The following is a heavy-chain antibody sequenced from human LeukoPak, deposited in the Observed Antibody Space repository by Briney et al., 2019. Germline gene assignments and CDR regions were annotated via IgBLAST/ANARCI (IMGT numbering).Heavy chain of an antibody. J-gene: IGHJ5*02. CDR1: GGSIRSSYYY. V-gene: IGHV4-61*05. CDR3: ARSNSFYYDS. CDR2: IYYSGGT. D-gene: IGHD3-16*01. Sequence: PSETLSLTCTVSGGSIRSSYYYWGWIRQPPGKGLEWFAYIYYSGGTTYNPSLKSRVIISVDTSKNQFSLRLSSVTAADTAVYYCARSNSFYYDSWGQGTLVTVSS.